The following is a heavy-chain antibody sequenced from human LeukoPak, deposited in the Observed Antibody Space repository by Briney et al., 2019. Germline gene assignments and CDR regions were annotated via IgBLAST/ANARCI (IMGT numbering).Heavy chain of an antibody. CDR3: ARLGYSSSWPDMDV. CDR1: GGSISSGSYY. D-gene: IGHD6-13*01. J-gene: IGHJ6*03. Sequence: SETLSLTCTVSGGSISSGSYYWSWIRQPAGKGLEWIGRIYTSGSTNYNPSLKSRVTISVDTSKNQFSLKLSSVTAADTAVYYCARLGYSSSWPDMDVWGKGTTVIISS. V-gene: IGHV4-61*02. CDR2: IYTSGST.